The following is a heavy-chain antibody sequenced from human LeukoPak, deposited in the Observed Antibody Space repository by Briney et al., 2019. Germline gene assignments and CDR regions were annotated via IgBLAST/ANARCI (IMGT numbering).Heavy chain of an antibody. CDR2: MNPNSGNT. V-gene: IGHV1-8*01. CDR1: GYTLTSYD. J-gene: IGHJ5*02. Sequence: ASVKVSCKASGYTLTSYDINWVRQATGQGLEWMGWMNPNSGNTGYAQKFQGRVTMTRNTSISTAYMELSSLRSEDTAVYYCARDLLWFRGGFDPWGQGTLVTVSS. CDR3: ARDLLWFRGGFDP. D-gene: IGHD3-10*01.